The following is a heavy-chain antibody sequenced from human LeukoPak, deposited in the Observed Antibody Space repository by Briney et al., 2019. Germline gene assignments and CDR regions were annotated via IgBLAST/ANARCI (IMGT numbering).Heavy chain of an antibody. CDR3: ASPTYSSSFYYYYGMDV. D-gene: IGHD6-13*01. J-gene: IGHJ6*02. CDR2: ISYDGSNK. V-gene: IGHV3-30-3*01. Sequence: GGSLRLSCAASGFTFTSYAMHWVRQAPGKGLEWVAVISYDGSNKYYADSVKGRFTISRDNSKNTLYLQMNRLRAEDTAVYYCASPTYSSSFYYYYGMDVWGQGTTVTVSS. CDR1: GFTFTSYA.